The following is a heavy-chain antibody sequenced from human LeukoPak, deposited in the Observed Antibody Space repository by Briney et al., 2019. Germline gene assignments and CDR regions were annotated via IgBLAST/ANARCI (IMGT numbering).Heavy chain of an antibody. Sequence: GRSLRLSCAASGFTFSSYGMHWVRQAPGKGLEWVAVISYDGSNEYYADSVKGRFTISRDNSKNTLYLQMNSLRAEDTAVYYCMSSGWSFDAFDIWGQGTMVTVSS. J-gene: IGHJ3*02. V-gene: IGHV3-30*03. CDR2: ISYDGSNE. CDR1: GFTFSSYG. CDR3: MSSGWSFDAFDI. D-gene: IGHD6-19*01.